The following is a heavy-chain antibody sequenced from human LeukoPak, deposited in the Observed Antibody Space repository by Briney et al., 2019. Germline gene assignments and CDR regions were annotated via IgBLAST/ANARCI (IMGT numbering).Heavy chain of an antibody. Sequence: GGSLRLSCAASGFTFKNYAMSWVRQAPGKGLEWVSYISSSSSTIYYADSVKGRFTISRDNAKNSLYLQMNSLRAEDTAVYYCARRRGPWGQGTLVTVSS. J-gene: IGHJ5*02. CDR2: ISSSSSTI. CDR1: GFTFKNYA. V-gene: IGHV3-48*01. D-gene: IGHD3-10*01. CDR3: ARRRGP.